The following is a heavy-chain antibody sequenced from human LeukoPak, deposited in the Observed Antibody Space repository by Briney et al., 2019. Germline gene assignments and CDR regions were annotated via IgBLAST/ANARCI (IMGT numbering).Heavy chain of an antibody. CDR2: IIPIFGTA. Sequence: ASVKVSCKASGGTFSSYAISWVRQTPGQGLEWMGGIIPIFGTANYAQKFQGRVTITADESTSTAYMELSSLRSEDTAVYYCARYYYDSSGYTFDYWGQGTLVTVSS. CDR3: ARYYYDSSGYTFDY. D-gene: IGHD3-22*01. V-gene: IGHV1-69*13. J-gene: IGHJ4*02. CDR1: GGTFSSYA.